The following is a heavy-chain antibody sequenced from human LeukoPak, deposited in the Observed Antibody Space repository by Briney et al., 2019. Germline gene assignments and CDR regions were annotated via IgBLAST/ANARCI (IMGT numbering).Heavy chain of an antibody. J-gene: IGHJ5*02. Sequence: SETLSLTCTVSGGSISTSNYYWGWIRQPPGKGLEWIGSFYYSGSTYYNPSLKSRVTISVDTSKNQFSLKLSSVTAADTAVYYCARGLMLRGGLFDPWGQGTLVTVSS. CDR3: ARGLMLRGGLFDP. CDR1: GGSISTSNYY. CDR2: FYYSGST. V-gene: IGHV4-39*07. D-gene: IGHD3-10*01.